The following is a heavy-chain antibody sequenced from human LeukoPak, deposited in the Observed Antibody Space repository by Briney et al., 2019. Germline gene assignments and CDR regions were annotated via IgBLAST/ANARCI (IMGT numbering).Heavy chain of an antibody. CDR3: ARMPREYYYDSSGYYHYYYYMDV. CDR1: GCSFTSYW. V-gene: IGHV5-51*01. J-gene: IGHJ6*03. CDR2: IYPGDSAT. D-gene: IGHD3-22*01. Sequence: GESLKISCKGSGCSFTSYWIGGVRQMPGKGLEGMGIIYPGDSATRYSPSFQGQVTISADKSISTAYLQWSSLKASDTAMYYCARMPREYYYDSSGYYHYYYYMDVWGKGTTVTVSS.